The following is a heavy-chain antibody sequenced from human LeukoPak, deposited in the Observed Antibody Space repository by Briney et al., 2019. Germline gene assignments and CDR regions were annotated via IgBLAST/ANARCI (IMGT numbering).Heavy chain of an antibody. J-gene: IGHJ5*02. V-gene: IGHV4-38-2*01. CDR1: LHSLISDYY. Sequence: PSETLSLTCGVSLHSLISDYYWGWIRQPPGEGLEWIGSIYHSGSTHYNPSLKSRVNISVDKSKHQFSLKLSCVPAADTAIYYCARNVSADLSHRHLTWFDPWGQGTLVTVHS. CDR2: IYHSGST. CDR3: ARNVSADLSHRHLTWFDP. D-gene: IGHD5/OR15-5a*01.